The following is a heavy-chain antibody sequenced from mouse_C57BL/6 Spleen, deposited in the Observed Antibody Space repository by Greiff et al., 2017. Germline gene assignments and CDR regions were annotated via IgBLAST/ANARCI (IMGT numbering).Heavy chain of an antibody. CDR3: TTDGSSYSYWYFDV. Sequence: VQLQQSGAELVRPGASVKLSCTASGFNIKDDYMHWVKQRPEQGLEWIGWIDPENGDTEYASKFQGKATITADTSSNTAYLQLSSLTSADTAVYYCTTDGSSYSYWYFDVWGTGTTVTVSS. CDR2: IDPENGDT. D-gene: IGHD1-1*01. J-gene: IGHJ1*03. V-gene: IGHV14-4*01. CDR1: GFNIKDDY.